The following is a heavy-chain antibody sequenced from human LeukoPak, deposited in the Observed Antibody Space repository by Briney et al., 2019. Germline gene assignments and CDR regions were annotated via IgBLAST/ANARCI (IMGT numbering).Heavy chain of an antibody. CDR3: TRQRTRNWFDP. Sequence: GGSLRLSCAASGFTFSSYWMSWVRQAPGKGLEWVGRIKSKTDGGTTDYAAPVKGRFTISRDDSKNTLYLQMNSLKTEDTAVYYCTRQRTRNWFDPWGQGTLVTVSS. J-gene: IGHJ5*02. V-gene: IGHV3-15*01. D-gene: IGHD1-7*01. CDR2: IKSKTDGGTT. CDR1: GFTFSSYW.